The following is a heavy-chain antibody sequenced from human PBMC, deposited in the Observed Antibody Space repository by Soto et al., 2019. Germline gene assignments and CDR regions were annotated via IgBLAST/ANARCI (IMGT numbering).Heavy chain of an antibody. CDR2: IWYDGSNK. V-gene: IGHV3-33*01. D-gene: IGHD1-26*01. J-gene: IGHJ4*02. CDR3: ARDRGIYGDYLDY. CDR1: GFTFSSYG. Sequence: PGGSLRLSCAASGFTFSSYGMHWVRQAPGKGLEWVAVIWYDGSNKYYADSVKGRFTISRDNSKNTLYLQMNSLRAEDTAVYYCARDRGIYGDYLDYWGQGTLVTVSS.